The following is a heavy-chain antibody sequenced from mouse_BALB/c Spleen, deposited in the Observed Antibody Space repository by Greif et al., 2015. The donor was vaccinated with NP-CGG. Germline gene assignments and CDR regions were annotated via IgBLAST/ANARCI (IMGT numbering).Heavy chain of an antibody. CDR2: ISSGGSYT. V-gene: IGHV5-9-4*01. CDR1: GFTFSSYA. CDR3: ARDQHYGSRSAMDY. J-gene: IGHJ4*01. Sequence: EVQGVESGGGLVKPGGSLKLSCAASGFTFSSYAMSWVRQSPEKRLEWVAEISSGGSYTYYPDTVTGRFTISRDNAKNTLYLEMSSLRSEDTAMYYCARDQHYGSRSAMDYWGQGTSVTVSS. D-gene: IGHD1-1*01.